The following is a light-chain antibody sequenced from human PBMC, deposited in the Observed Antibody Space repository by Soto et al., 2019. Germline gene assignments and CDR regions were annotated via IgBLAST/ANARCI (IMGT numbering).Light chain of an antibody. CDR1: QSVSSN. J-gene: IGKJ1*01. CDR2: GAS. CDR3: QQYNNWPRT. V-gene: IGKV3D-15*01. Sequence: MVLTQSPATLSVSPGERATLSCRASQSVSSNLAWHQQRPGQAPRLLIYGASTRATGVPARFSGGGSGTEFTLTITSLQSEDFAVYYCQQYNNWPRTFGQGTKVDIK.